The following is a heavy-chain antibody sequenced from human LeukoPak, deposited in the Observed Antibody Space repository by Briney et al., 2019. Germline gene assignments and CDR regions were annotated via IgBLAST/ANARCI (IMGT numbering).Heavy chain of an antibody. CDR3: ARYDYCRGGSWYRDGFDL. CDR2: ICTSGTT. J-gene: IGHJ3*01. CDR1: GVSISAYY. Sequence: SETLSLSCTVSGVSISAYYWSWVRQPPGKGLEWIGYICTSGTTNYNPSPQGRGTISLVTSKNQFSLKLSSVTAADTAVYYCARYDYCRGGSWYRDGFDLWGQGTMVTVAS. V-gene: IGHV4-4*09. D-gene: IGHD2-15*01.